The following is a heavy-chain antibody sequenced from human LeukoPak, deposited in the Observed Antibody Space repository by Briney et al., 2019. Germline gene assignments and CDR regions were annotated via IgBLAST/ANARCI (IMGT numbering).Heavy chain of an antibody. J-gene: IGHJ5*02. D-gene: IGHD3-10*01. CDR1: GFTSSSTG. CDR2: ISGSGLTT. Sequence: GGSLRLSCAGSGFTSSSTGMTWVRQAPGKGLEWVSAISGSGLTTYYADSAKGRFTMARDNSKNTLYLQMNSLRVEDTAVYYCAKGINYDTWGQGTLVIVSS. CDR3: AKGINYDT. V-gene: IGHV3-23*01.